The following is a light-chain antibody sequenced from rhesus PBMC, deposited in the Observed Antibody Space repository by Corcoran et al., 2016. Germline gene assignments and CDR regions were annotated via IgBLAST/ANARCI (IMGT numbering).Light chain of an antibody. CDR2: GGS. J-gene: IGKJ4*01. CDR3: VQAISFPPT. CDR1: QSLLHSNGNTY. V-gene: IGKV2-72*01. Sequence: DIVMTQTPLSLSITPGEPASISCRSSQSLLHSNGNTYLHWYLQKPGQSPPLLIYGGSTRASGVPDRCSGSGSGTDFTLKINKVGAEDVGVYYCVQAISFPPTFGGGTKVEIK.